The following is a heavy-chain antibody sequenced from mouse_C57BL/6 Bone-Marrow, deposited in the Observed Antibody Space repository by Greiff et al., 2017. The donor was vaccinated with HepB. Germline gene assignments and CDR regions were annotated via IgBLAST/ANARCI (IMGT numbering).Heavy chain of an antibody. CDR1: GYTFTSYT. Sequence: VQVVESGAELARPGASVKMSCKASGYTFTSYTMHWVKQRPGQGLEWIGYINPSSGYTKYNQKFKDKATLTADKSSSTAYMQLSSLTSEDSAVYYCASPDPHYYGSSYWYFDVWGTGTTVTVSS. J-gene: IGHJ1*03. V-gene: IGHV1-4*01. CDR3: ASPDPHYYGSSYWYFDV. D-gene: IGHD1-1*01. CDR2: INPSSGYT.